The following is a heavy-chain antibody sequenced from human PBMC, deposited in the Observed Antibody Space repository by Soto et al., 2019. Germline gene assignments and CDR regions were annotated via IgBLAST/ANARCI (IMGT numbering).Heavy chain of an antibody. CDR3: ATLVDTAIENDY. CDR2: IYHSGST. V-gene: IGHV4-4*02. D-gene: IGHD5-18*01. J-gene: IGHJ4*02. Sequence: QVQLQESGPGLVKPSGTLSLTCAVSGGSISSSNWWSWVRQPPGKGLEWIGEIYHSGSTNYNPSLKSRVTISVEKYKNKFSPKLRSVTAADAAVYYCATLVDTAIENDYWGQGTLVTVFS. CDR1: GGSISSSNW.